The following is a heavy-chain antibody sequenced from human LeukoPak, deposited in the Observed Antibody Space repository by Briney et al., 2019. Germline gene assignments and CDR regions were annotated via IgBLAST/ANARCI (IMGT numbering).Heavy chain of an antibody. J-gene: IGHJ3*02. CDR2: IYYSGST. Sequence: PSETLSLTCTVSGGSISSYYWSWIRQPPGKGLEWIGYIYYSGSTYYNPSLKSRVTISVDTSKNQFSLKLSSVTAVDTAVYYCARSPMIVVRDAFDIWGQGTMVTVSS. CDR3: ARSPMIVVRDAFDI. V-gene: IGHV4-59*06. CDR1: GGSISSYY. D-gene: IGHD3-22*01.